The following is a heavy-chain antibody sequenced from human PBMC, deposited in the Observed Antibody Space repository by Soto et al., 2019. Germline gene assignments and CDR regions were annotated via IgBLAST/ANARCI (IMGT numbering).Heavy chain of an antibody. CDR3: ARALWELLYFDY. CDR2: ISSSSSYI. V-gene: IGHV3-21*01. D-gene: IGHD1-26*01. J-gene: IGHJ4*02. Sequence: PGGSLRLSCAASGFTFSGYSMNWVRQAPGKGLEWVSSISSSSSYIYYADSVKGRFTISRDNAKNSLYLQMNSLRAEDTAVYYCARALWELLYFDYWGQGTLVTVSS. CDR1: GFTFSGYS.